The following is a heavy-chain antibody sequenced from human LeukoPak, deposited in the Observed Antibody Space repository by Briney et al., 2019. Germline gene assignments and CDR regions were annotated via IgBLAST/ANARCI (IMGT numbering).Heavy chain of an antibody. CDR1: GGTFSSYA. V-gene: IGHV1-69*05. J-gene: IGHJ6*03. CDR2: IIPIFGTA. D-gene: IGHD2-2*02. CDR3: ARGDIVVVPAAIGGADYYYYYMDV. Sequence: SVKVSCKASGGTFSSYAISWVRQAPGQGLEWMGRIIPIFGTANYAQKFQGRVTITTDESTSTAYMELSSLRSEDTAVYYCARGDIVVVPAAIGGADYYYYYMDVWGKGITVTVSS.